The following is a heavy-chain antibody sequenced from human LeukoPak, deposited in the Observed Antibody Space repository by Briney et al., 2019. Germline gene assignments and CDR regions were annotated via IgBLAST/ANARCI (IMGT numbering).Heavy chain of an antibody. CDR1: GFTFSDTW. CDR2: IRSDGSDA. Sequence: GGSLRLSCAASGFTFSDTWMHWVRQVPGKGLVWVSRIRSDGSDARYAESVKGRFTISRDNAKNTLYLQMNSLRAEDTAVYYCARHLSGVTGYTYGRGIDYWGQGTLVTVSS. D-gene: IGHD5-18*01. J-gene: IGHJ4*02. CDR3: ARHLSGVTGYTYGRGIDY. V-gene: IGHV3-74*01.